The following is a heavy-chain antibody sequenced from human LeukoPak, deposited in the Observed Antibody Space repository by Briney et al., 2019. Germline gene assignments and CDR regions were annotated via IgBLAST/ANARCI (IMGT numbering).Heavy chain of an antibody. CDR1: DGSISSTNYY. V-gene: IGHV4-39*01. Sequence: PSETLSLTCTVSDGSISSTNYYWGWIRQPPGKGLEWIGYIYYGGSTDYSPSLKSRATISLDTSKNQFSLHLTSVTAADTAVYYCARQLAGLAPPGFIDSWGQGTLVTVSS. J-gene: IGHJ4*02. CDR3: ARQLAGLAPPGFIDS. CDR2: IYYGGST. D-gene: IGHD3-3*02.